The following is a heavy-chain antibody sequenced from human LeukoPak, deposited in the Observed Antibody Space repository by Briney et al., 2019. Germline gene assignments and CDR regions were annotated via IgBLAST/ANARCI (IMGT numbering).Heavy chain of an antibody. V-gene: IGHV3-7*03. CDR1: GFTFSRYS. Sequence: GGSLRLSCAACGFTFSRYSMTWGRQAPGKGLEWVANIKDDGSEKFYVDSVKGRFTTSRDNAKNSLYLQMNSLRADDTAVYYCARLSADPDYWGQGALVTVSS. J-gene: IGHJ4*02. CDR3: ARLSADPDY. D-gene: IGHD2/OR15-2a*01. CDR2: IKDDGSEK.